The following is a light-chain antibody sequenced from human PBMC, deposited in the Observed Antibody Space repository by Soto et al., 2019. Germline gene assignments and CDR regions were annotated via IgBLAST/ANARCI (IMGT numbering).Light chain of an antibody. CDR1: STDVGGYNY. CDR2: EVS. Sequence: QSVLAQPSSVSGSPGQSISISCTGTSTDVGGYNYVSWYQHHPGKGPKLLIYEVSKRPSGVPDRLSGFKYGNTASLTVSGLQAEDEADYYCSSYAGNSRYVFGTGTKVTVL. V-gene: IGLV2-8*01. CDR3: SSYAGNSRYV. J-gene: IGLJ1*01.